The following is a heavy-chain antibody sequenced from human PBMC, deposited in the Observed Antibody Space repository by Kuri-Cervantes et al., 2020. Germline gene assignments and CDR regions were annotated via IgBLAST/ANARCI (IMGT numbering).Heavy chain of an antibody. CDR2: ISYDGSDR. CDR1: EFTFSRYA. D-gene: IGHD3-10*01. CDR3: ARARPGVRGNYGMDV. V-gene: IGHV3-30-3*01. Sequence: GESLQISCAASEFTFSRYAMHWVRKAPGEGLEWVARISYDGSDRYYADSVKGRFTISRDNSKNTLYLQMNSLRAEDTAVYYCARARPGVRGNYGMDVWGQGTTVTVSS. J-gene: IGHJ6*02.